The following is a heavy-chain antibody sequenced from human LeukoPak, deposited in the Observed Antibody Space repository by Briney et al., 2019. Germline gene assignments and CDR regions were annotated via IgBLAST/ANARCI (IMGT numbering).Heavy chain of an antibody. D-gene: IGHD3-16*01. J-gene: IGHJ4*02. CDR2: INHSGST. Sequence: SETLSLTCAVYGGSFSGYYWSWIRQPPGKGLEWIGEINHSGSTNYNPSLKSRVTISVDTSKNQFSLKLSSVTAADTAVYYCARVHGVDDYWGQGTLVTVSS. CDR1: GGSFSGYY. CDR3: ARVHGVDDY. V-gene: IGHV4-34*01.